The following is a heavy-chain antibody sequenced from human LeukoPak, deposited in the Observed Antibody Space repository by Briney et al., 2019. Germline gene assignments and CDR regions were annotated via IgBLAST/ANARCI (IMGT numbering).Heavy chain of an antibody. V-gene: IGHV3-21*01. CDR1: GFTFSSYS. CDR2: ISGSSSYI. D-gene: IGHD6-19*01. CDR3: AKDPYSSGWYKDAFDI. Sequence: GESLRLSCAASGFTFSSYSMNWVRQAPGKGLEWVSSISGSSSYINYADSVKGRFTISRDNTQNSLFLQLNSLRAEDTAVYYCAKDPYSSGWYKDAFDIWGQGTMVTVSS. J-gene: IGHJ3*02.